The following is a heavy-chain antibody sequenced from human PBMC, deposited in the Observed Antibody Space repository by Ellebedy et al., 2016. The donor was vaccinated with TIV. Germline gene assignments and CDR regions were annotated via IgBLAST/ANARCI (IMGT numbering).Heavy chain of an antibody. J-gene: IGHJ4*02. V-gene: IGHV3-74*01. D-gene: IGHD3-16*01. CDR2: IDTDGSPI. CDR1: GFTFSDYM. Sequence: GESLKISCAASGFTFSDYMMHWVRQAPGKGLVWVSRIDTDGSPIYYADSVKGRFIISRDNAKNTLYLQMNSLRAEDTAVYYCARDWGRFWGQGTLVTVSS. CDR3: ARDWGRF.